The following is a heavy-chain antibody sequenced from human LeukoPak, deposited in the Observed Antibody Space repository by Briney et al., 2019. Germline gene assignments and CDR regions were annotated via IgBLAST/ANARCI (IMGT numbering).Heavy chain of an antibody. V-gene: IGHV3-74*01. D-gene: IGHD3-10*01. CDR2: INSDGSIT. J-gene: IGHJ3*02. CDR1: GFTFSSYW. Sequence: GGSLRLSCVASGFTFSSYWMHWVRQAPGRGLVWVSRINSDGSITTYADSVKGRFTISRDNAKNTLYLQMNSLRAEDTAVYYCARGPNAFDIWGQGTMVTVSS. CDR3: ARGPNAFDI.